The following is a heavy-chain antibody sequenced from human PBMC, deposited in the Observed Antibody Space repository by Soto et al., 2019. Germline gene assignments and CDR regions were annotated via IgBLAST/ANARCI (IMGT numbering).Heavy chain of an antibody. CDR3: VRGTYCGASCYFAREY. Sequence: VQLVQSGSEVKKPGSSVKVSCKASGDTSTTYVVSWVRQAPGNGLEWMGGINPMSRTAKYAEKYSGRVTITADEATKTVYLDLTTLRFEDTAVYFCVRGTYCGASCYFAREYWCQGTLVAVSS. CDR2: INPMSRTA. V-gene: IGHV1-69*01. CDR1: GDTSTTYV. J-gene: IGHJ4*02. D-gene: IGHD2-21*01.